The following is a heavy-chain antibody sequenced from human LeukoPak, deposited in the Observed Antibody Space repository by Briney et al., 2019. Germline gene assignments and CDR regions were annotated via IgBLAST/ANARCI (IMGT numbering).Heavy chain of an antibody. V-gene: IGHV3-23*01. CDR1: GFTFSSYG. D-gene: IGHD4-17*01. CDR2: ISGSGGST. J-gene: IGHJ6*03. CDR3: AAQGHGDYEGWDYYMDV. Sequence: PGGPLRLSCAASGFTFSSYGMSWVRQAPGKGLEWVSAISGSGGSTYYADSVKGRFTISRDNSKNTLYLQMNSLRAEDTAVYYCAAQGHGDYEGWDYYMDVWGKGTTVTISS.